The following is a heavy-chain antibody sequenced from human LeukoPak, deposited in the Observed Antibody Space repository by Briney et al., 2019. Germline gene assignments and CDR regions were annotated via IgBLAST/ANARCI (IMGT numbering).Heavy chain of an antibody. J-gene: IGHJ6*03. CDR3: ARVHYYDSSGFEPYYMDV. V-gene: IGHV1-18*01. Sequence: VASVKVSCKASGYTFTSYGISWVRQAPGQGLKWMGWISAYNGNTNYAQKLQGRVTMTTDTSTSTAYMELRSLRSDDTAVYYCARVHYYDSSGFEPYYMDVWGKGTTVTVSS. D-gene: IGHD3-22*01. CDR2: ISAYNGNT. CDR1: GYTFTSYG.